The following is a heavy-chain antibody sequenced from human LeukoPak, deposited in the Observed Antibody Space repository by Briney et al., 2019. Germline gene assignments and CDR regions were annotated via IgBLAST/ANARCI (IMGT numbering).Heavy chain of an antibody. CDR2: INHSGST. CDR1: GGSFSGYY. V-gene: IGHV4-34*01. Sequence: PSETLSLTCAVYGGSFSGYYWSWIRQPPGKGLEWTGEINHSGSTNYNPSLKSRVTISVDTSKNQFSLKLSSVTAADTAVYYCARAWDRGYDYVKTYYFDYWGQGTLVTVSS. J-gene: IGHJ4*02. D-gene: IGHD5-12*01. CDR3: ARAWDRGYDYVKTYYFDY.